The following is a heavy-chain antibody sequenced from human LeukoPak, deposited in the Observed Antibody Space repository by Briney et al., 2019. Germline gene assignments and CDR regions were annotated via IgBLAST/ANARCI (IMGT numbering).Heavy chain of an antibody. CDR1: GGSFSGYY. CDR3: ARHRWVPHGYSSGWVIGYFDY. Sequence: SETLSLTCAVYGGSFSGYYWSWIRQPPGKGLEWLGEINHSGSTNYNPSLKSRVTISVDTSKNQFSLKLSSVTAADTAVYYCARHRWVPHGYSSGWVIGYFDYWGQGTLVTVSS. CDR2: INHSGST. V-gene: IGHV4-34*01. J-gene: IGHJ4*02. D-gene: IGHD6-19*01.